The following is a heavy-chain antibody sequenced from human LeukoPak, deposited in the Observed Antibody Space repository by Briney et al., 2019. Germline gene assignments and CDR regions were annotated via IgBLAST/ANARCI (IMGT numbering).Heavy chain of an antibody. V-gene: IGHV3-48*01. CDR3: ARCESYYFDY. CDR2: ISSSSSTI. Sequence: GGSLRLSCAASGFTFSSYSMNWVRQAPGKGLEWVSYISSSSSTIYYADSVKGRFTISRDNAKNSLYLQMNSLRAEDTAVYYCARCESYYFDYWGQGTLVTVSS. CDR1: GFTFSSYS. J-gene: IGHJ4*02.